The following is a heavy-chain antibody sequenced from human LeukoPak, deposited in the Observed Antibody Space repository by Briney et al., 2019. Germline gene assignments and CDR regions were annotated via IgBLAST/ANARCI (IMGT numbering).Heavy chain of an antibody. D-gene: IGHD3-10*01. CDR2: ISSSGSTI. V-gene: IGHV3-48*04. CDR3: ARVASGSYNWFDP. CDR1: GFTFSSYW. J-gene: IGHJ5*02. Sequence: GGSLRLSCAASGFTFSSYWMHWVRQAPGKGLEWVSYISSSGSTIYYADSVKGRFTISRDNAKNSLYLQMNSLRAEDTAVYYCARVASGSYNWFDPWGQGTLVTVSS.